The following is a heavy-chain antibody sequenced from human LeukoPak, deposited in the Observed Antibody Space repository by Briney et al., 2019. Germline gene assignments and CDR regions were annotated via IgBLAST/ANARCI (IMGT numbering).Heavy chain of an antibody. CDR3: AGGYSSGWYDGY. D-gene: IGHD6-19*01. J-gene: IGHJ4*02. CDR1: GGSISSYY. CDR2: IYYSGST. V-gene: IGHV4-59*08. Sequence: SETLSLTCTVSGGSISSYYWSWIRQPPGKGLEWIGYIYYSGSTNYSPSLKSRVTISVDTSKNQFSLKLSSVTAADTAVYYCAGGYSSGWYDGYWGQGTLVTVSS.